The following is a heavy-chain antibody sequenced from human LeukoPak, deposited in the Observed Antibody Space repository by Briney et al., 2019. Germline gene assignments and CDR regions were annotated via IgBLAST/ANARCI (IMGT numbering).Heavy chain of an antibody. D-gene: IGHD4-17*01. Sequence: GGSLRLSCAASGFTFSDYYMSWIRQAPGKGLEWVSYISSSGSTIYYAGSVKGRFTISRDNAKNSLYLQMNSLRAEDTAVYYCARVYDDYGDFYFDYWGQGTLVTVSS. CDR3: ARVYDDYGDFYFDY. CDR1: GFTFSDYY. V-gene: IGHV3-11*04. J-gene: IGHJ4*02. CDR2: ISSSGSTI.